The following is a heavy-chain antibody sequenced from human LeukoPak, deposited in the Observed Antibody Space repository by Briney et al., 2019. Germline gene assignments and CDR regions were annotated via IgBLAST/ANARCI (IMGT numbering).Heavy chain of an antibody. CDR1: GFTFSSYA. V-gene: IGHV3-23*01. CDR3: AKDRYSNYGNWFDP. D-gene: IGHD4-11*01. CDR2: ISGSGGST. J-gene: IGHJ5*02. Sequence: GGSLRLSCAAAGFTFSSYAMNWVRQAPGKGLEWVSGISGSGGSTYYADSVKGRFTISRDNSKNTLYLQMNSLRAEDTAVYYCAKDRYSNYGNWFDPWGQGTLVTVFS.